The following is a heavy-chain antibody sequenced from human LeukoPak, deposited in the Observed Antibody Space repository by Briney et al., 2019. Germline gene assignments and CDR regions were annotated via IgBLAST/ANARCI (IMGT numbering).Heavy chain of an antibody. CDR1: GGSINSYY. CDR2: IFYSGST. CDR3: ARRITSRVYYRDDS. D-gene: IGHD5/OR15-5a*01. V-gene: IGHV4-59*08. J-gene: IGHJ4*02. Sequence: PSETLSLTCTVFGGSINSYYWSLSPQPPGKGLEWIGYIFYSGSTNYNPSLKSRVTISVDTSKNQFSLKLSSVTAADTAVYYCARRITSRVYYRDDSWGQGTLVTVSS.